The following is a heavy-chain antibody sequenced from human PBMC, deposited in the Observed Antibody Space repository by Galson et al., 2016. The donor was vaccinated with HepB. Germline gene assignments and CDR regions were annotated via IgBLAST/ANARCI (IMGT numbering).Heavy chain of an antibody. Sequence: SVKVSCKASGYTFTSYYIHWVRQAPGQGLEWMGIINPSGGSTTYAQKFQGGVTMTRDTSTSTVHMELSSLRSEDTAVYYCAIVLLSGYFPSWGQGTLVTVSS. CDR1: GYTFTSYY. V-gene: IGHV1-46*03. J-gene: IGHJ5*02. CDR2: INPSGGST. D-gene: IGHD3-22*01. CDR3: AIVLLSGYFPS.